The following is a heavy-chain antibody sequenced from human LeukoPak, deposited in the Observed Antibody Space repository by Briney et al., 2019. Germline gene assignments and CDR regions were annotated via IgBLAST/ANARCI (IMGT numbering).Heavy chain of an antibody. CDR3: ARALGYCSSTSCQQGHYYYYGMDV. D-gene: IGHD2-2*01. Sequence: ASVKVSCKASGYTFTSYAMHWVRQAPGQRLEWMGWINAGNGNTKYSQEFQGRVTITRDTSASTAYMELSSLRSEDTAVYYCARALGYCSSTSCQQGHYYYYGMDVWGQGTTVTVSS. CDR1: GYTFTSYA. J-gene: IGHJ6*02. V-gene: IGHV1-3*01. CDR2: INAGNGNT.